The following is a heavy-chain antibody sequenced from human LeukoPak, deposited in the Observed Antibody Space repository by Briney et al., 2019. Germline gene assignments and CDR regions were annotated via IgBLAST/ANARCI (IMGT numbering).Heavy chain of an antibody. CDR3: AIRGDSSGYRDY. CDR1: GYTFPSYF. CDR2: INPSGGST. V-gene: IGHV1-46*01. Sequence: ASVTVSCKASGYTFPSYFMHWVRQAPGQGLEWMGIINPSGGSTSYAQKFQGRVTMTRDTSTSTVYMELSSLRSEDTAVYYCAIRGDSSGYRDYWGQGTLVTVSS. D-gene: IGHD3-22*01. J-gene: IGHJ4*02.